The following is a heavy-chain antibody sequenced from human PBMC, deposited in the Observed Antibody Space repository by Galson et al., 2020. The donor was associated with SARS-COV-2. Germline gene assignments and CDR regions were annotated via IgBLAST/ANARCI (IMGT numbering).Heavy chain of an antibody. Sequence: SETLSLTCTVSGGSISSGGYYWSWIRQHPGKGLEWIGYIYYSGITYYNPSLKSRVTISVDTSKTQFSLKLNSVTAADAAVYYCARRGGTVTTQHFELWGRGTLVTVSS. J-gene: IGHJ2*01. V-gene: IGHV4-31*03. D-gene: IGHD4-17*01. CDR2: IYYSGIT. CDR1: GGSISSGGYY. CDR3: ARRGGTVTTQHFEL.